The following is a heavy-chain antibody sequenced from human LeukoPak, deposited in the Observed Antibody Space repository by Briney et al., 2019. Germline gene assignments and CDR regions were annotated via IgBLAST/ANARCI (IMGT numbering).Heavy chain of an antibody. D-gene: IGHD3-22*01. CDR2: IYTSGST. Sequence: SETLSLTCTVSGGPISSYYWSWIRQPAGKGLEWIGRIYTSGSTNYNPSLKSRDAMSVDTSKNQFSLKLSSVTAADTAVYYCARDPIRDSSGLYDYWGQGTLVTVSS. J-gene: IGHJ4*02. CDR3: ARDPIRDSSGLYDY. CDR1: GGPISSYY. V-gene: IGHV4-4*07.